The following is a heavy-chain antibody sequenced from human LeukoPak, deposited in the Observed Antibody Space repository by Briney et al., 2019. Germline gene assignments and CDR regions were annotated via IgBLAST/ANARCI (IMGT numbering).Heavy chain of an antibody. CDR2: ISGSGGST. D-gene: IGHD3-22*01. J-gene: IGHJ4*02. CDR3: AKKTTYDSSGYYSGGKFDY. CDR1: GFTFSSYA. Sequence: GGSLRLSCAASGFTFSSYAMSWVRQAPGKGLEWVSAISGSGGSTYYADSVKGRFTISRDNSKNTLYLQMNSLRAEDTAVYYCAKKTTYDSSGYYSGGKFDYWGQGTLVTVSS. V-gene: IGHV3-23*01.